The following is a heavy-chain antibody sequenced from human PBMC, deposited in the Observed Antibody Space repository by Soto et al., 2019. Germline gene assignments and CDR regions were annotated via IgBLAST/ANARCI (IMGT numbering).Heavy chain of an antibody. CDR2: IIPIFGTA. D-gene: IGHD5-12*01. J-gene: IGHJ6*02. Sequence: SVKISCKASGGTFSNYAISWVRQAPGQGLEWMGGIIPIFGTANYAQKFQGRVTITADESTSTAYMELSSLRSEDTAVYYCARVGYSGYDLLNYYYYYGMDVWGQGTTVTVSS. CDR3: ARVGYSGYDLLNYYYYYGMDV. V-gene: IGHV1-69*13. CDR1: GGTFSNYA.